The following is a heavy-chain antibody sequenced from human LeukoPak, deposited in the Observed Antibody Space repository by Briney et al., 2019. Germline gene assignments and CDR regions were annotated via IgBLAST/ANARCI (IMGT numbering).Heavy chain of an antibody. CDR2: ISGSGGST. CDR3: AKGDPSSGYYFFDY. Sequence: PGGSLRLSCTASGFTFGDYAMSWFRQAPGKGLEWVSAISGSGGSTYYADSVKGRFTISRDNSKNTLYLQMNSLRAEDTAVYYCAKGDPSSGYYFFDYWGQGTLVTVSS. D-gene: IGHD3-22*01. CDR1: GFTFGDYA. V-gene: IGHV3-23*01. J-gene: IGHJ4*02.